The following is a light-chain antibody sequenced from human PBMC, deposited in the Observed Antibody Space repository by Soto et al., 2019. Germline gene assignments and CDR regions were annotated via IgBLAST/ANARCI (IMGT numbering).Light chain of an antibody. CDR3: QQYGSSPIT. CDR1: QNIDKW. CDR2: AAS. V-gene: IGKV1D-16*01. J-gene: IGKJ5*01. Sequence: DIQISQSPSSVSAVVGDRVTITCRASQNIDKWIAWYQQKPGKAPKLLIYAASSLRGGVPSRFSGSGSGTDFTLTISRLEPEDFAVYYCQQYGSSPITFGQGTRLEI.